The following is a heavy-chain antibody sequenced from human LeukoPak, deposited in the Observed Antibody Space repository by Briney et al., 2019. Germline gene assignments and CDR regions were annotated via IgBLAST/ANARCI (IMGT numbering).Heavy chain of an antibody. CDR1: GGSISSYY. Sequence: PSETLSLTCTVSGGSISSYYWSWIRQPPGKGLEWIGYIYYSGSTNYNPSLKSRVTISVDTSKNQFSLKLSSVTAADTAVYYCARVIGGWYGGFDYWGQGTPVTVSS. V-gene: IGHV4-59*01. CDR2: IYYSGST. D-gene: IGHD6-19*01. CDR3: ARVIGGWYGGFDY. J-gene: IGHJ4*02.